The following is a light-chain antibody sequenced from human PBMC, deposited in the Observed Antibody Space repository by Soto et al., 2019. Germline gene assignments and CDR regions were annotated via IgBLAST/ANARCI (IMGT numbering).Light chain of an antibody. CDR2: AAS. CDR3: QHRYCTPRP. V-gene: IGKV1-39*01. CDR1: QSISSY. J-gene: IGKJ1*01. Sequence: IRVTHSAASLCLYVGDRVTITCRASQSISSYLNWYQQKPGKAPKLLIYAASSLQSGVPSRFSGSGSGTDFTLTISILQPEDSATYYCQHRYCTPRPFSQGTKA.